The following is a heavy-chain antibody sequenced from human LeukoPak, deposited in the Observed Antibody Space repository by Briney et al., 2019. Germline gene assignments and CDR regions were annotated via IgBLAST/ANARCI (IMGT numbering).Heavy chain of an antibody. CDR3: ASQPDDYGDYWTTPDVIGFDY. D-gene: IGHD4-17*01. CDR2: IYHSGST. CDR1: GYSISSGYY. V-gene: IGHV4-38-2*02. Sequence: SETLSLTCTVSGYSISSGYYWGWSRQPPGKGLEWIWSIYHSGSTYYNPSLKSRVTISVDTSKNQFSLKLSSVTAADTAVYYCASQPDDYGDYWTTPDVIGFDYWGQGTMVTVSS. J-gene: IGHJ4*02.